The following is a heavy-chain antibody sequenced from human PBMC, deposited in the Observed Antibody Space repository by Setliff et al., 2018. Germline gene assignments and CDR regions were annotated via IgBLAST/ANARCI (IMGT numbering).Heavy chain of an antibody. Sequence: SETLSLTCTVSGDSMNDNHWTWMRQPPGKGLEWIGYIYTSGGTNYNPSLKSRVTISVDTSKNQFSLKLSSVTAADTAVYYCVRQGLDTGRTRWWFDPWGQGTLVTVSS. CDR2: IYTSGGT. D-gene: IGHD5-18*01. CDR3: VRQGLDTGRTRWWFDP. V-gene: IGHV4-4*08. CDR1: GDSMNDNH. J-gene: IGHJ5*02.